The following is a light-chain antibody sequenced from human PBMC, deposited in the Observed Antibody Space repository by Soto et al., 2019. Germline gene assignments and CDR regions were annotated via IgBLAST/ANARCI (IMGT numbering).Light chain of an antibody. CDR2: DVT. Sequence: QSVLTQPRSVSGSPGQSVTISCTGTSSDVGDYNYVSWYQQHPGKAPKLMIYDVTKRPSGVPDRFSGSKSGNTASLTISGLQAEDEADYYCCSYAGTYRYVFGTGTKLTVL. CDR1: SSDVGDYNY. CDR3: CSYAGTYRYV. J-gene: IGLJ1*01. V-gene: IGLV2-11*01.